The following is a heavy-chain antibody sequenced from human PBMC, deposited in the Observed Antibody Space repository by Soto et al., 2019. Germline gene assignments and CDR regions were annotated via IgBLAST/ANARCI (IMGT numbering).Heavy chain of an antibody. CDR1: GGSISSGGYY. J-gene: IGHJ4*02. CDR2: IFYSGST. Sequence: QVQLQESGPGLVKPSQTLSLTCTVSGGSISSGGYYWSWIRQHPGKGLEWIGYIFYSGSTFYNPSLKSRIAISVDTSKNQFSLKLSSVTAADTAVYYGARAPGDYFDYWGQGTLVTVSS. CDR3: ARAPGDYFDY. V-gene: IGHV4-31*03.